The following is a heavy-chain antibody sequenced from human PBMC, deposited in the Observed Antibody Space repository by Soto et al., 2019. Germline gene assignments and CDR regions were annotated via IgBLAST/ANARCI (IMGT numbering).Heavy chain of an antibody. CDR2: INWNSGSI. CDR3: VKDESINWYSGHFRH. D-gene: IGHD6-13*01. J-gene: IGHJ1*01. V-gene: IGHV3-9*02. CDR1: GLTSADYA. Sequence: SLRLSCAASGLTSADYATHWVRQLPGKGLEWVSGINWNSGSIGYADSVKGRFAISRDNAKNSLHLQMNSLRAEDTAFYYCVKDESINWYSGHFRHWGQGTLVTVSS.